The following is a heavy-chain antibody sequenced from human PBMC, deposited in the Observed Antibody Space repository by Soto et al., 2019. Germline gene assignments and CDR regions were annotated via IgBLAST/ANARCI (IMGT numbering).Heavy chain of an antibody. V-gene: IGHV3-11*01. D-gene: IGHD4-4*01. CDR3: ARDRQPSSYIGLDV. J-gene: IGHJ6*02. Sequence: GGSLRLSCEASGFIFSAHYMRWVRQAPGKALEWLSHISGDSNTVYYADSVKGRFTISRDTATKSLFLQMNNLRAEDTAVYYCARDRQPSSYIGLDVWGLGTTVTVSS. CDR1: GFIFSAHY. CDR2: ISGDSNTV.